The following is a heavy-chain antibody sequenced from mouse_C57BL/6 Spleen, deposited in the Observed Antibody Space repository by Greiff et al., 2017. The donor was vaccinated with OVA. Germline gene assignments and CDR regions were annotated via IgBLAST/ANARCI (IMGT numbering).Heavy chain of an antibody. D-gene: IGHD1-1*01. CDR3: ARETTVVESYWYFDV. CDR1: GFTFSDYY. J-gene: IGHJ1*03. Sequence: EVKLMESEGGLVQPGSSMKLSCTASGFTFSDYYMAWVRQVPEKGLEWVANINYDGSSTYYLDSLKSRFIISRDNAKNILYLQMSSLKSEDTATYYCARETTVVESYWYFDVWGTGTTVTVSS. V-gene: IGHV5-16*01. CDR2: INYDGSST.